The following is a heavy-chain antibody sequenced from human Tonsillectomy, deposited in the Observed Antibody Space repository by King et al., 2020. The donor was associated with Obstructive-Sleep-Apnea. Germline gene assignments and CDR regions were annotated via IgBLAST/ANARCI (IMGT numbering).Heavy chain of an antibody. Sequence: QLQESGPGLVKPSQTLSLTCTVSGGSISSCDYYWSWIRQPPGKGLELIGYIYYIGSTDYNPSLKRRVTLSVDTSKNQFSLKLSSVTAADTAVYYWARDSPSYYYYGMDVWGQGTTVTVSS. CDR3: ARDSPSYYYYGMDV. CDR1: GGSISSCDYY. J-gene: IGHJ6*02. V-gene: IGHV4-30-4*01. CDR2: IYYIGST.